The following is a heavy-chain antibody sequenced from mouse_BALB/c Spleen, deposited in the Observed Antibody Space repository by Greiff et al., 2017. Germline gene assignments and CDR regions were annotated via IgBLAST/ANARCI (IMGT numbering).Heavy chain of an antibody. CDR1: GFTFSDYY. Sequence: EVQLVESGGGLVKPGGSLKLSCAASGFTFSDYYMYWVRQTPEKRLEWVATISDGGSYTYYPDSVKGRFTISRDNAKNNLYLQMSSLKSEDTAMYYCARGGIYYGNLFAYWGQGTLVTVSA. CDR2: ISDGGSYT. V-gene: IGHV5-4*02. J-gene: IGHJ3*01. CDR3: ARGGIYYGNLFAY. D-gene: IGHD2-1*01.